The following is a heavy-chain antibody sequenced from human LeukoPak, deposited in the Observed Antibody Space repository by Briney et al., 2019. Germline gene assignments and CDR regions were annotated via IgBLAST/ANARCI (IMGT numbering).Heavy chain of an antibody. CDR1: GFTFSSYA. J-gene: IGHJ6*03. Sequence: GGSLRLSCAASGFTFSSYAMSWVRQAPGKGLEWVSAISGSGGSTYYADSVKGRFTISRDNSKNTLYLQMNSLRAEDTAVYYCAKRPDFEVPAARYYYYYYMDVWGKGTTVTVSS. D-gene: IGHD2-2*01. V-gene: IGHV3-23*01. CDR2: ISGSGGST. CDR3: AKRPDFEVPAARYYYYYYMDV.